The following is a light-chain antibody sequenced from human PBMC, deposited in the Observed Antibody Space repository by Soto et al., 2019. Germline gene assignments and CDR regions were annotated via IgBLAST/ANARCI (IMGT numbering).Light chain of an antibody. V-gene: IGKV1-12*02. J-gene: IGKJ1*01. CDR3: QQDHSLPLT. CDR1: QGINSW. CDR2: STS. Sequence: DIQMTQSPSSVSASAGDRVNITCRASQGINSWVGWYQQKPGEDPKLLIYSTSFLQSGVPSRFSDSRTVTEFILAISSLQPEDFATYFSQQDHSLPLTFGQGTKVEL.